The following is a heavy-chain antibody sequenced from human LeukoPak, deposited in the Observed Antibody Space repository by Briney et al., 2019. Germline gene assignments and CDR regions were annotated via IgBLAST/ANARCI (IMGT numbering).Heavy chain of an antibody. V-gene: IGHV5-51*01. CDR1: GYSFTNWW. Sequence: GESLKISCKASGYSFTNWWIGWVRQMPGKGLEWMGIIYPGDSDTRYSPSFQGQVTISADKSISTAYLQWSSLKASDTAMYYCARPYYYDSSGPGAFDIWGQGTMVTVSS. D-gene: IGHD3-22*01. CDR2: IYPGDSDT. J-gene: IGHJ3*02. CDR3: ARPYYYDSSGPGAFDI.